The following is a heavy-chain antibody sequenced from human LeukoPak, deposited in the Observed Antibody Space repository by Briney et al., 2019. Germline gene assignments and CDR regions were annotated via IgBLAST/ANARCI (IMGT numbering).Heavy chain of an antibody. CDR2: ISYSGSA. CDR3: AGGGYYSRLSDY. V-gene: IGHV4-61*05. J-gene: IGHJ4*02. CDR1: GGSISGSSYY. D-gene: IGHD3-3*01. Sequence: NPSETLSLTCTVSGGSISGSSYYWGWIRQPPGKGLEWIGYISYSGSANDNPSLKSRVTISVDTSKNQFSLKLRSVTAADTAVYYCAGGGYYSRLSDYWGQGILVTVSS.